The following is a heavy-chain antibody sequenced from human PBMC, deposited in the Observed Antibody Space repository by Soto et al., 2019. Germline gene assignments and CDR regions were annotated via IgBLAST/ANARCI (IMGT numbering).Heavy chain of an antibody. D-gene: IGHD3-9*01. V-gene: IGHV4-34*01. CDR1: GGSFSGYY. Sequence: PSETLSLTCAVYGGSFSGYYWSWIRQPPGKGLEWIGEINQSGSPNYNPSLKSRVTISVDTSKNQFSLKLSSVTAADTAVYYCAREGGYYDILTGYLARWFDPWGQGTLVTVSS. CDR3: AREGGYYDILTGYLARWFDP. CDR2: INQSGSP. J-gene: IGHJ5*02.